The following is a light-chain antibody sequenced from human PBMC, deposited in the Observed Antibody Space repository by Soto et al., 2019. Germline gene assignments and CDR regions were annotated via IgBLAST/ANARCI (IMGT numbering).Light chain of an antibody. V-gene: IGKV1-5*03. CDR2: KAS. CDR3: QQYNRYPGT. J-gene: IGKJ1*01. Sequence: DIQMTQSPSTLSASVGDRVTITCRASQSISDWLAWYQHKPGKAPKLLIYKASSLESGVSSRFSGTGSGTEFTLTISSLQPDDFATYYCQQYNRYPGTFGQGTKVEIK. CDR1: QSISDW.